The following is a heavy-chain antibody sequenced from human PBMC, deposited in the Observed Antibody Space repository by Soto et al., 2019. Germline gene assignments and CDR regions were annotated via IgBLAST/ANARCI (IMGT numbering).Heavy chain of an antibody. J-gene: IGHJ5*02. Sequence: GEPLKISCTGFGYTFTTFCISWVRQMPGKGLEWMWRIDPGDTYATYSPAFKGHVTISADKATSTAYLQWSSLKASDTAMYFCARIYCTTTTCDSWLDPWGQGTMVTVSS. D-gene: IGHD2-2*01. CDR3: ARIYCTTTTCDSWLDP. CDR2: IDPGDTYA. CDR1: GYTFTTFC. V-gene: IGHV5-10-1*01.